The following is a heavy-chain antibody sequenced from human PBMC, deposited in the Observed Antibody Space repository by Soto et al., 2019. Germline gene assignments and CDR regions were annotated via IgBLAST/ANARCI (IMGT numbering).Heavy chain of an antibody. D-gene: IGHD3-3*01. J-gene: IGHJ6*02. CDR2: INHSGST. V-gene: IGHV4-34*01. CDR3: ARGGVRRSYYDFWSGYLDYYGMDV. CDR1: GGSFSGYY. Sequence: SETLSLTCAVYGGSFSGYYWSWIRQPPGKGLEWIGEINHSGSTNYNPSLKSRVTISVDTSKNQFSLKLSSVTAADTAVYYCARGGVRRSYYDFWSGYLDYYGMDVRGQGTTVTVSS.